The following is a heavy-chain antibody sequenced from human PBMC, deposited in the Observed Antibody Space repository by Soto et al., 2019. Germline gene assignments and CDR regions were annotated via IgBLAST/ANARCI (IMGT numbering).Heavy chain of an antibody. Sequence: GSLRVSWAGSGFTLSTYVRTWVLQAPGKGLEWVSAITGTGGNTYYVDSVKGRFTSSRDNSKNMLYLQMNSVRVEDTAVYYCARIRGYWYGLDVWGQGTTVTVSS. J-gene: IGHJ6*02. CDR2: ITGTGGNT. CDR3: ARIRGYWYGLDV. CDR1: GFTLSTYV. V-gene: IGHV3-23*01.